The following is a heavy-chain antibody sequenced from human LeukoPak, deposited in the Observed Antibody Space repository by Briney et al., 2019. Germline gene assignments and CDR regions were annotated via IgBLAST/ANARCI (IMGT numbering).Heavy chain of an antibody. CDR2: VSGSGSYT. J-gene: IGHJ4*02. D-gene: IGHD6-19*01. CDR3: ARDYVGWSRDY. Sequence: GGSLRLSCAASGFTFNSYAMSWVRQAPGKGLEWVSAVSGSGSYTYYADSVKGRFTISRDNSKNTLYLQMNSLRAEDTAVYYCARDYVGWSRDYWGQGTLVTVSS. V-gene: IGHV3-23*01. CDR1: GFTFNSYA.